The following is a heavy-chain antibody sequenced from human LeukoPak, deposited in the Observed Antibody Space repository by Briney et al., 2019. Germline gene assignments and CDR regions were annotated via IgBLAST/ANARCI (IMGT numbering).Heavy chain of an antibody. V-gene: IGHV1-2*06. CDR1: GYTFTGYY. CDR3: ARDLGSRIQLWLLGY. D-gene: IGHD5-18*01. J-gene: IGHJ4*02. CDR2: INPNSGGT. Sequence: GASVKVSCKASGYTFTGYYMHWVRQAPGQGLEWMGRINPNSGGTNYAQKFQGRVTMTRDTSISTAYMELSRPRSDDTAVYYCARDLGSRIQLWLLGYWGQGTLVTVSS.